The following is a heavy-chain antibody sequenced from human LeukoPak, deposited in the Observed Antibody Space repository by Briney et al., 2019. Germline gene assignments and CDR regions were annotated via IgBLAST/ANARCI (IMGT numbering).Heavy chain of an antibody. CDR2: INYDGSII. Sequence: PGGSLRLSCAASGFTFSSHWMHWVRQAPGKGLVWVSRINYDGSIISYADSVKGRFTISRDNAKNSLYLQMNSLRDEDTAVYYCARDAFKRDDYHSWYFDYWGQGTLVTVSS. J-gene: IGHJ4*02. V-gene: IGHV3-74*01. CDR1: GFTFSSHW. CDR3: ARDAFKRDDYHSWYFDY. D-gene: IGHD5-24*01.